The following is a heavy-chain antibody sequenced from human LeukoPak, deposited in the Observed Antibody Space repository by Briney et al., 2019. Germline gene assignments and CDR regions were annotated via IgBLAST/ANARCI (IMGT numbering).Heavy chain of an antibody. CDR1: GGSISSSSYY. CDR2: IYYSGST. D-gene: IGHD6-13*01. CDR3: ARVQQLYWFDP. Sequence: PSETLSLTCTVSGGSISSSSYYWGWIRQPPGKGLEWIGSIYYSGSTYYNPSLKSRVTISVDTSKNQFSLKLSSVTAADTAVYYCARVQQLYWFDPWGQGTLVTVSS. J-gene: IGHJ5*02. V-gene: IGHV4-39*07.